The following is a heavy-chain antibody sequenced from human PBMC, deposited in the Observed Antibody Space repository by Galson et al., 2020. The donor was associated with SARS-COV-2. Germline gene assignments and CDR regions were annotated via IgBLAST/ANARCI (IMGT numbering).Heavy chain of an antibody. J-gene: IGHJ4*02. D-gene: IGHD5-12*01. CDR2: IYWDDDQ. CDR3: AHSFQDIGTSNFDY. Sequence: SGPTLVKPPQTLTLTCTFSGFSLATSGVGVGWIRQPPGKALEWLALIYWDDDQRYSPSLKSRLTITKDTSKNQVVLTMTSLDPVDTATYYCAHSFQDIGTSNFDYWGQGILVTVSS. CDR1: GFSLATSGVG. V-gene: IGHV2-5*02.